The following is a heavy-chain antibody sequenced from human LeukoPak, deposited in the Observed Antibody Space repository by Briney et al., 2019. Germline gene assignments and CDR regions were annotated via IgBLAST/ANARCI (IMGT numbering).Heavy chain of an antibody. J-gene: IGHJ4*02. V-gene: IGHV4-59*01. CDR2: IYYSGST. CDR3: ARVAAGTVDY. Sequence: SETLSLTCTVSGGSISSYYWSWIRQPPGEGLEWIGYIYYSGSTNYNPSLKSRVTISVDTSKNQFSLKLSSVTAADTAVYYCARVAAGTVDYWGQGTLVTVSS. CDR1: GGSISSYY. D-gene: IGHD6-13*01.